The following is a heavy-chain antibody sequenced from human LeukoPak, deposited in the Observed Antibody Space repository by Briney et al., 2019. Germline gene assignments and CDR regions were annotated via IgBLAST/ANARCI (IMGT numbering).Heavy chain of an antibody. CDR3: TTAPRGYCSGGSCSYAFDI. Sequence: GGSLRLSCEASGFTFSNAWMSWVRQAPGKGLEWVGRIKSKSDGGTTDYAAPVKGRFTISRDDSKNTLYLQMNSLKTGDTAVCYCTTAPRGYCSGGSCSYAFDIWGQGTMVTVSS. V-gene: IGHV3-15*01. CDR1: GFTFSNAW. D-gene: IGHD2-15*01. CDR2: IKSKSDGGTT. J-gene: IGHJ3*02.